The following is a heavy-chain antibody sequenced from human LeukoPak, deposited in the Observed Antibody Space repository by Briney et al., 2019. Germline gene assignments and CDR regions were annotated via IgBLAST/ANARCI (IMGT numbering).Heavy chain of an antibody. J-gene: IGHJ3*02. D-gene: IGHD3-10*01. CDR1: GYTFTGYY. V-gene: IGHV1-2*02. CDR3: ARNIWFGESADAFDI. CDR2: INPNSGGT. Sequence: ASVKVSCKASGYTFTGYYMHWVRQAPGQGLEWMGWINPNSGGTNYAQKFQGRVTMPRDKSIRTAYVELSRLTSDDTAVYYCARNIWFGESADAFDIWGQGTMVTVSS.